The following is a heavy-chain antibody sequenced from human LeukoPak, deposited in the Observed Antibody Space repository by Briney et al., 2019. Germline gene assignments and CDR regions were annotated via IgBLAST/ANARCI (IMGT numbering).Heavy chain of an antibody. CDR3: ARLNYYDSSGYSQYFDY. Sequence: SETLSLTCTVSGGSISSGGYYWSWIRQHPGKGLERIGYIYYSGSTYYNPSLKSRVTISVDTSKNQFSLKLSSVTAADTAVYYCARLNYYDSSGYSQYFDYWGQGTLVTVSS. J-gene: IGHJ4*02. D-gene: IGHD3-22*01. CDR2: IYYSGST. CDR1: GGSISSGGYY. V-gene: IGHV4-31*03.